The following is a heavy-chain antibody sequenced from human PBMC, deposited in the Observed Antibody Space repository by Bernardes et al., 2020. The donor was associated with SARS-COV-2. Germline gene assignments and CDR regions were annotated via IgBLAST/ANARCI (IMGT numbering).Heavy chain of an antibody. J-gene: IGHJ4*02. CDR1: GGTFSSYA. D-gene: IGHD5-12*01. Sequence: SVKVSCKASGGTFSSYAISWVRQAPGQGLEWMGGIIPIFGTANYAQKFQGRVTITADESTSTAYMELSSLRSEDTAVYYCARQRWLPRLSAAGFYYFDYWGQGTLVTVSS. CDR2: IIPIFGTA. V-gene: IGHV1-69*13. CDR3: ARQRWLPRLSAAGFYYFDY.